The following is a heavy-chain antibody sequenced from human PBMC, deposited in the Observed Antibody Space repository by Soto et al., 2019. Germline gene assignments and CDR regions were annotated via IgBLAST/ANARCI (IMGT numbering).Heavy chain of an antibody. CDR1: ESIFRGYG. D-gene: IGHD3-10*02. CDR3: ARDGVGVTTFWGFLDY. Sequence: QVQMVESGGGVVQPGGSLRLSCAVSESIFRGYGMHWVRQAPGKGLEWVAIIRFDGSNIHYADYVMGRFTISRDNSKNMLYLEMNNLRVEDTAVYYCARDGVGVTTFWGFLDYWGKGNMVTVSA. V-gene: IGHV3-33*01. CDR2: IRFDGSNI. J-gene: IGHJ4*02.